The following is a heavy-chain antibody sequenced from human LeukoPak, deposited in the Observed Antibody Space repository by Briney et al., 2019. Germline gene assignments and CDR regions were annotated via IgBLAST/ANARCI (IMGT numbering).Heavy chain of an antibody. J-gene: IGHJ4*02. CDR3: ARYSYKHDC. CDR1: GFTFSHYW. D-gene: IGHD2-15*01. CDR2: MKEDGSQE. V-gene: IGHV3-7*01. Sequence: GGSLRLSCAASGFTFSHYWMTWVRQAPGKGLEWVANMKEDGSQETYVDSVKDRFTISRDNAKNSLYLQMNNVRAEDMAVYYCARYSYKHDCWGQGTLVTVSS.